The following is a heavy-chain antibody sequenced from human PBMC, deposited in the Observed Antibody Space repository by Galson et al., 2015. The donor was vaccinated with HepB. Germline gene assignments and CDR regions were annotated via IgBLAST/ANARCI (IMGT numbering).Heavy chain of an antibody. CDR2: ISSSGSTI. CDR1: GFTFSSYE. J-gene: IGHJ4*02. V-gene: IGHV3-48*03. CDR3: ARVGRVTMIVVVTWRYFDY. Sequence: SLRLSCAASGFTFSSYEMNWVRQAPGKGLEWVSYISSSGSTIYYADSVKGRFTISRDNAKNSLYLQMNSLRAEGTAVYYCARVGRVTMIVVVTWRYFDYWGQGTLVTVSS. D-gene: IGHD3-22*01.